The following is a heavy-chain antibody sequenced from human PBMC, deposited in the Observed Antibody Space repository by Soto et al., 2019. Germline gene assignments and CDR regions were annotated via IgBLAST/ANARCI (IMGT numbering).Heavy chain of an antibody. V-gene: IGHV4-59*08. CDR1: GASINNYH. J-gene: IGHJ4*02. D-gene: IGHD3-10*01. CDR3: ATLGGLGEFSPFFDY. Sequence: SETLSLTCTVSGASINNYHWTWIRQPPGKGLEWIAYIYYTGITNFNPSLKSRVTISTDTSKNQFSLKLRSVTAAATAVYYCATLGGLGEFSPFFDYWGKGFLVPVSS. CDR2: IYYTGIT.